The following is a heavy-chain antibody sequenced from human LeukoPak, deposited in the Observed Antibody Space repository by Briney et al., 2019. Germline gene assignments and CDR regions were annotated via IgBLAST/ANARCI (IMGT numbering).Heavy chain of an antibody. D-gene: IGHD3-10*01. V-gene: IGHV4-39*01. CDR1: GGSVSSGSYY. Sequence: SETLSLTCTVSGGSVSSGSYYWGWIRQPPGKGLERIGSIYYSGSTYYNPSLKSRVTISVDTSKNQFSLKLSSVTAADTAVYYCARLITMVRGVPRGYFDYWGQGTLVTVSS. J-gene: IGHJ4*02. CDR2: IYYSGST. CDR3: ARLITMVRGVPRGYFDY.